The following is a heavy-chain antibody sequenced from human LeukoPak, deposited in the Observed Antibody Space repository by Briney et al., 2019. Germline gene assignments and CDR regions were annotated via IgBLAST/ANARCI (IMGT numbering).Heavy chain of an antibody. CDR3: ARDAYSSGWYVAFDI. D-gene: IGHD6-19*01. J-gene: IGHJ3*02. CDR2: ISAYNGTT. CDR1: GYTFTSYG. Sequence: EASVKVSCKASGYTFTSYGISWVRQGPGQGLEWMGWISAYNGTTNSAQTLQGSVTMTTDTSTSTAYMKLRSRRSDDTAVYYCARDAYSSGWYVAFDIWGQGTMVTVSS. V-gene: IGHV1-18*04.